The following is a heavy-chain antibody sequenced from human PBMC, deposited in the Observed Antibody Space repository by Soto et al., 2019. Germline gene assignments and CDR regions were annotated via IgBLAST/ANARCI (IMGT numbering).Heavy chain of an antibody. V-gene: IGHV3-33*03. CDR3: VKESTPPFFDS. J-gene: IGHJ4*02. CDR2: MWYDGLRQ. Sequence: GGSLRLSCVGSGFTLNNYGVHWVRQAPGKGLEWVALMWYDGLRQTYLDSVRGRFTVSRDSSTNTIYLQMNSLRVEDTGNYFCVKESTPPFFDSWGQGTPVTVSS. CDR1: GFTLNNYG. D-gene: IGHD2-15*01.